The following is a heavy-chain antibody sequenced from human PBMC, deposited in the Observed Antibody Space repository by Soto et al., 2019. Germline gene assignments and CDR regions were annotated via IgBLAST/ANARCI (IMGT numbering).Heavy chain of an antibody. V-gene: IGHV4-59*08. D-gene: IGHD7-27*01. CDR3: ARGAWASAFDI. CDR1: GGSISSYY. Sequence: PSETLSLTCTVSGGSISSYYWSWIRQPPGKGLEWIGYIYYSGITNYNPSLKSRVTISVETSKNQFSLKLRSETAADTAVYYCARGAWASAFDIWGQGTMVTVSS. CDR2: IYYSGIT. J-gene: IGHJ3*02.